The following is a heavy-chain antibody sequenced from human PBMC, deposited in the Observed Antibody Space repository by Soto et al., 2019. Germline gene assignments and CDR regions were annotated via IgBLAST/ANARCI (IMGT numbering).Heavy chain of an antibody. CDR1: GGSISSYY. J-gene: IGHJ4*02. V-gene: IGHV4-59*08. CDR3: ARTLLWFGELSTQLKQFDY. D-gene: IGHD3-10*01. Sequence: SETLSLTCTVSGGSISSYYWSWIRQPPGKGLEWIGYIYYSGSTNYNPSLKSRVTISVDTSKNQFSLKLSSVTAADTAVYYCARTLLWFGELSTQLKQFDYWGQGTLVTVST. CDR2: IYYSGST.